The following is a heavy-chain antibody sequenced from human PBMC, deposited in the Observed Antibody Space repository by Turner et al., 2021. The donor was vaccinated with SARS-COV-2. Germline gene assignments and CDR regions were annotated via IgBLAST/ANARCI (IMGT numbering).Heavy chain of an antibody. J-gene: IGHJ4*02. Sequence: EVQLLESGGGLVQPGGSMRLSCAASGITSPSYSMKWVRQHPGKGLEWVSSISGSCVTTYYADSVKGRFTISRDSFNNMVYLQMNSRRADDMDVYYCAKGGWGAFDYWGQGILVIVSS. V-gene: IGHV3-23*01. CDR1: GITSPSYS. D-gene: IGHD3-16*01. CDR3: AKGGWGAFDY. CDR2: ISGSCVTT.